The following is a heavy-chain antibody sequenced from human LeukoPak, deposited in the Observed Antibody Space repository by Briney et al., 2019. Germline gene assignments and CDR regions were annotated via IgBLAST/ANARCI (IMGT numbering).Heavy chain of an antibody. CDR3: ARGDTLPGGLDP. V-gene: IGHV3-23*01. D-gene: IGHD1-26*01. CDR2: ISGSGGST. CDR1: GFTFSSYG. Sequence: GGSLRLSCAASGFTFSSYGMSWVRQAPGKGLEWVSAISGSGGSTYYADSVKGRFTSSRDNSKNTLYLQMNGLRAEDTAVYYCARGDTLPGGLDPWGQGTLVTVSS. J-gene: IGHJ5*02.